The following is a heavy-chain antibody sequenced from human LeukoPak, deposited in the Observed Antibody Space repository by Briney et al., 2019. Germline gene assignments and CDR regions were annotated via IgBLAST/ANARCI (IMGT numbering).Heavy chain of an antibody. Sequence: GGSLRLSCAASGFTVSNNYMSWVRQAPGKGLEWVSAISGSGGSTYYADSVKGRFTISRDNSKNTLYLQMNSLRAEDTAVYYCARRFNYYDSSGYYEGFYFDYWGQGTLVTVSS. V-gene: IGHV3-23*01. CDR3: ARRFNYYDSSGYYEGFYFDY. D-gene: IGHD3-22*01. CDR1: GFTVSNNY. CDR2: ISGSGGST. J-gene: IGHJ4*02.